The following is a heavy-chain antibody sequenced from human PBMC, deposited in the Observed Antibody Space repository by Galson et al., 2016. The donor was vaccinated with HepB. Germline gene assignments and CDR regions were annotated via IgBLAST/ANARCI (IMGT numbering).Heavy chain of an antibody. CDR3: ARRSVVGPILFNY. Sequence: SETLSLTCTVSGGSVDSRSHSWNWIRQSPGKGLEWIGHSSSTGSTNYTPSLKSRVTISVDTYKDQFSLRLSSVTAADTALYYCARRSVVGPILFNYWGQGILVIVSS. CDR2: SSSTGST. CDR1: GGSVDSRSHS. D-gene: IGHD2-15*01. V-gene: IGHV4-61*01. J-gene: IGHJ4*02.